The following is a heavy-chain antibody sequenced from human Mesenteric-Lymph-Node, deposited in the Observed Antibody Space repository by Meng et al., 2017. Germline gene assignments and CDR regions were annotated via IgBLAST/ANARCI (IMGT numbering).Heavy chain of an antibody. J-gene: IGHJ4*02. CDR3: AKGSGSGSGWLGGVSTDY. CDR2: ISDSSGTST. V-gene: IGHV3-23*01. CDR1: GFDFWRYG. D-gene: IGHD6-19*01. Sequence: GESLKISCAAAGFDFWRYGMTWVRQVPGKGLECVSAISDSSGTSTYYADSVQGWFTISRDSSKNTLYLHMDSLRAEDTALYYCAKGSGSGSGWLGGVSTDYWGQGTLVTVSS.